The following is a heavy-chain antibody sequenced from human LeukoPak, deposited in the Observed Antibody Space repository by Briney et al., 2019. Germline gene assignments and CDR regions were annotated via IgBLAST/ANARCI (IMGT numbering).Heavy chain of an antibody. J-gene: IGHJ5*02. CDR2: IWYDGSLK. V-gene: IGHV3-33*02. Sequence: PGGSLRLSCAASGFTFSKYGMHWVRQAPGKGLEWVAVIWYDGSLKYYADSAKGRFTISRDNTQNTLFLQMNSLRGEDTAVYYCGQSIARAYHGAGNYMNNWFDAWGQGTLVTVSS. CDR1: GFTFSKYG. CDR3: GQSIARAYHGAGNYMNNWFDA. D-gene: IGHD3-10*01.